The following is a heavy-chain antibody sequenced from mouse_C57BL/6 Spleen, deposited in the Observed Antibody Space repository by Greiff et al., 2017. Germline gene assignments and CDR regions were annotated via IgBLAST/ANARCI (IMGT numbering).Heavy chain of an antibody. CDR2: IDPSDSET. CDR3: ARWGYDGYCLDY. CDR1: GYTFTSYW. Sequence: VQLQQPGAELVRPGSSVKLSCTASGYTFTSYWMPWVQQRPIQGLEWIGNIDPSDSETHSNQKFKDKATLTVDKSSSTAYMQLSSLTCKDSAVNDCARWGYDGYCLDYGGQGTTLTVSA. J-gene: IGHJ2*01. D-gene: IGHD2-3*01. V-gene: IGHV1-52*01.